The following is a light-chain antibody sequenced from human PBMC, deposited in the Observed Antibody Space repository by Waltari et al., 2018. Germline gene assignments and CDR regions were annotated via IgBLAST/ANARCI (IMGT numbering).Light chain of an antibody. J-gene: IGKJ1*01. CDR2: VAS. CDR1: QSVSSSY. CDR3: QQYGSSPWT. V-gene: IGKV3-20*01. Sequence: EIVLTQSPGTLSLSPGERATLSCRASQSVSSSYLAWYQQKPGQAPRVLIHVASNRATGIPDRFSGSGSVTDFTLTISRLEPEDFAVYYCQQYGSSPWTFGQGTKVEIK.